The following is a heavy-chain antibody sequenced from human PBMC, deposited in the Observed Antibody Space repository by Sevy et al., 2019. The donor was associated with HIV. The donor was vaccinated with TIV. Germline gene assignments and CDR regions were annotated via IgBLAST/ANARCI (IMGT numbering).Heavy chain of an antibody. Sequence: GGSLRLSCAASGFTFSSHGMHWVRQAPGEGLEWVAVISYDGSYKSYGDSVKGRFTISRDDSKNTLYLQMNSLRPEDTAVYYCARDSGYSINWYPAYWGQGTLVTVSS. J-gene: IGHJ4*02. D-gene: IGHD6-13*01. V-gene: IGHV3-30*03. CDR3: ARDSGYSINWYPAY. CDR1: GFTFSSHG. CDR2: ISYDGSYK.